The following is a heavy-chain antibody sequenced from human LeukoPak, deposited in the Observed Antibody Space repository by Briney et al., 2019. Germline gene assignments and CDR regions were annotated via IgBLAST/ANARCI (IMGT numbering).Heavy chain of an antibody. D-gene: IGHD6-13*01. J-gene: IGHJ5*02. V-gene: IGHV1-69*13. CDR3: ARVSSSWYLSPTGWFDP. Sequence: GASVKVSCKASGGTFSSYAISWVRQAPGQGLEWMGGIIPIFGTANYAQKFQGRVTITADESTSTAYMELSSLRSEDTAVYYCARVSSSWYLSPTGWFDPWGQGTLVTVSS. CDR1: GGTFSSYA. CDR2: IIPIFGTA.